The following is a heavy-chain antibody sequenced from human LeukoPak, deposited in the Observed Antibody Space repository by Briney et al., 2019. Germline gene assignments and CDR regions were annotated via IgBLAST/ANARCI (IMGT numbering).Heavy chain of an antibody. CDR2: IKTDGSST. CDR1: GFTFSTYW. J-gene: IGHJ4*02. D-gene: IGHD5-12*01. CDR3: ARDRGYTQDY. V-gene: IGHV3-74*01. Sequence: GGSLRLSCAASGFTFSTYWMHWGRQAPGKGLVWVSHIKTDGSSTTYADSVKGRFTISRDNAMNTLYLQMNSLRAEDTAVYYCARDRGYTQDYWGQGTLVTVSS.